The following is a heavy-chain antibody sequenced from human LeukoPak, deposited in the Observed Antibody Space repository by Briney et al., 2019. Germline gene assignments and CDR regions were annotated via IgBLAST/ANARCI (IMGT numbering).Heavy chain of an antibody. D-gene: IGHD5-12*01. J-gene: IGHJ4*02. CDR1: GFTFSDYY. V-gene: IGHV3-7*01. CDR3: ARGGYSFDY. CDR2: LHPDGSER. Sequence: GGSLRLSCAASGFTFSDYYMSWIRQAPGKGLEWVARLHPDGSERNYVGSVEGRFTVFGDNAKSSLFLQMHSLRVEDTAVYYCARGGYSFDYLGQGTLVTVPS.